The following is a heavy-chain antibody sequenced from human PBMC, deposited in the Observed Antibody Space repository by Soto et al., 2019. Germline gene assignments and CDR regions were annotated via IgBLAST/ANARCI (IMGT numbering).Heavy chain of an antibody. J-gene: IGHJ4*02. D-gene: IGHD3-3*01. CDR1: GFTFSGSA. CDR2: IRSKANSYAT. CDR3: TRHAEWFLGLGVRNMRDY. V-gene: IGHV3-73*01. Sequence: GGSLRLSCAASGFTFSGSAMHWVRQASGKGLEWVGRIRSKANSYATAYAASVKGSFTISRDDSKNTAYLQMNSLKTEDTAVYYCTRHAEWFLGLGVRNMRDYWGQGTLVTVSS.